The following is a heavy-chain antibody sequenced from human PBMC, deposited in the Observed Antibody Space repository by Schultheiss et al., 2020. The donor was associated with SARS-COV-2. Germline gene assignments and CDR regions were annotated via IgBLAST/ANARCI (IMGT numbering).Heavy chain of an antibody. D-gene: IGHD3-3*01. V-gene: IGHV4-30-2*01. CDR1: GGSISSGGYS. J-gene: IGHJ5*02. Sequence: SETLSLTCTVSGGSISSGGYSWSWIRQPPGKGLEWIGYIYHSGSTYYNPSLKSRVTISVDRSKNQFSLKLSSVTAADTAVYYCARGPEGDFWSGYSRGWFDPWGQGTLVTVSS. CDR3: ARGPEGDFWSGYSRGWFDP. CDR2: IYHSGST.